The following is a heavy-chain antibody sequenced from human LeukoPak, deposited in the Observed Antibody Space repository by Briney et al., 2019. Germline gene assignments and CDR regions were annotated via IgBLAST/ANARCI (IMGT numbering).Heavy chain of an antibody. CDR2: INPSGGIT. J-gene: IGHJ4*02. V-gene: IGHV1-46*01. CDR1: GYTFTRYY. D-gene: IGHD3-22*01. Sequence: GASVKVSCKASGYTFTRYYIHWVRQAPGQGLEWMGIINPSGGITSYAQNFRGRVTMTRDMSTSTVYMGLSSLRSEDTAVFYCARDGSDDSTGYYYPSFDYWGQGTLVTVSS. CDR3: ARDGSDDSTGYYYPSFDY.